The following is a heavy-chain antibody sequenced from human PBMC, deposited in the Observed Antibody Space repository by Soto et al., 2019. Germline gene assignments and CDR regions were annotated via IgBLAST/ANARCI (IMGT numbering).Heavy chain of an antibody. J-gene: IGHJ6*02. CDR3: ATPLREFYGMDV. V-gene: IGHV4-4*02. CDR1: GGSISSSKW. CDR2: IFHTGNT. D-gene: IGHD3-3*01. Sequence: PSETLSLTCSVSGGSISSSKWWTWVRQPPGKGLEWIGEIFHTGNTKYNPSLKSRVNISIDKSKNHISLKLNSVTAADTAVYYCATPLREFYGMDVWGQGTTVTVSS.